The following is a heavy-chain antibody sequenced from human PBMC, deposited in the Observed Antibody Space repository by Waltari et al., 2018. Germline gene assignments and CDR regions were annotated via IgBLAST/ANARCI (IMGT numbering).Heavy chain of an antibody. CDR3: ARDGYYGSGTEDYYYYGMDV. CDR2: IYYSGST. CDR1: GGSISSYY. D-gene: IGHD3-10*01. V-gene: IGHV4-59*01. Sequence: QVQLQESGPGLVKPSETLSLTCTVSGGSISSYYWSWIRQPPGKGLEWIGYIYYSGSTNYNPSLKSRVTISVDTSKNQFSLKLSSVTAADTAVYYCARDGYYGSGTEDYYYYGMDVWGQGTTVIVSS. J-gene: IGHJ6*02.